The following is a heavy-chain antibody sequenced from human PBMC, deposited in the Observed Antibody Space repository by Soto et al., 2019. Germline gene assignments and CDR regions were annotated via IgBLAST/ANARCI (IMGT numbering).Heavy chain of an antibody. J-gene: IGHJ5*02. V-gene: IGHV3-30*18. CDR1: GFTFSRYG. D-gene: IGHD3-22*01. CDR2: ISYDGSNK. CDR3: AKDGEALYYYDTSGPKTWFDP. Sequence: GGPLRLSCAASGFTFSRYGMHWVRQAPGKGLEWVAIISYDGSNKYYADSVKGRLTISRDDSKNTLYLQMNSLRAEDTAVYYCAKDGEALYYYDTSGPKTWFDPWGLGTLVTVSS.